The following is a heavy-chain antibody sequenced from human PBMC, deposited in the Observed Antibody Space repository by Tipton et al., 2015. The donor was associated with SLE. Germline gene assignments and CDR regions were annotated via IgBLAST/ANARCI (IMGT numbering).Heavy chain of an antibody. CDR3: VKAYNYGDYLGAFDI. CDR1: GFTFSDYS. J-gene: IGHJ3*02. CDR2: VRYYGTYR. V-gene: IGHV3-30*02. Sequence: SLRLSCAASGFTFSDYSMHLVRLPPGKGLQLVAFVRYYGTYRFYADSVKGRFTTSRDNARNTLYLQMSALETEDTAVYYCVKAYNYGDYLGAFDIWGQGTRVTVSS. D-gene: IGHD4-17*01.